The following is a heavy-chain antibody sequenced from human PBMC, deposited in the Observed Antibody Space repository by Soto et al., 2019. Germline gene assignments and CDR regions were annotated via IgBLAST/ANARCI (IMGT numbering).Heavy chain of an antibody. Sequence: PGGSLRLSCEASGFTFGTYDMNWVRQAPGKGLEWVSTISATGADTYYADSVKGRFTISRDNSRNTVYLQMNSPRADDTAVYYCAKGGESSGYYRLDYWGQGTLVTVSS. CDR1: GFTFGTYD. J-gene: IGHJ4*02. D-gene: IGHD3-22*01. CDR2: ISATGADT. CDR3: AKGGESSGYYRLDY. V-gene: IGHV3-23*01.